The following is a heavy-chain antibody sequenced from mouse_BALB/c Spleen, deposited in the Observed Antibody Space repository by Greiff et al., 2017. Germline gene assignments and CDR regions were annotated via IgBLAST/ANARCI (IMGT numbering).Heavy chain of an antibody. CDR1: GFTFSSFG. D-gene: IGHD1-1*01. V-gene: IGHV5-17*02. CDR3: ARPDYYGSGFAY. Sequence: EVQLVESGGGLVQPGGSRKLSCAASGFTFSSFGMHWVRQAPEKGLEWVAYISSGSSTIYYADTVKGRFTISRDNPKNTLFLQMTSLRSEDTAMYYCARPDYYGSGFAYWGQGTLVTVSA. J-gene: IGHJ3*01. CDR2: ISSGSSTI.